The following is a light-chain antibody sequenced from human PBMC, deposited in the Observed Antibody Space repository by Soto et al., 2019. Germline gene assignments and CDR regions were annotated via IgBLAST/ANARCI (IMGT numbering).Light chain of an antibody. J-gene: IGLJ1*01. V-gene: IGLV2-14*01. Sequence: QSVLTQPASVYGSPGQSITISCTGTSSDVGGYNYVSWYQQHPGKAPKLMIHDVSNRPSGVSNRFSGSKSGNTASLTISGLQAEDEADYYCSSYTSSNTLGYVFGTGTKVTVL. CDR3: SSYTSSNTLGYV. CDR2: DVS. CDR1: SSDVGGYNY.